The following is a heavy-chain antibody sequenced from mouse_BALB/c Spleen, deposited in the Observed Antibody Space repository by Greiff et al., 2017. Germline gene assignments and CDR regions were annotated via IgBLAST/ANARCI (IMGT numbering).Heavy chain of an antibody. CDR1: GFTFSSFG. CDR3: ARRPLLLRTYAMDY. V-gene: IGHV5-17*02. D-gene: IGHD1-1*01. CDR2: ISSGSSTI. Sequence: EVQLQESGGGLVQPGGSRKLSCAASGFTFSSFGMHWVRQAPEKGLEWVAYISSGSSTIYYADTVKGRFTISRDNPKNTLFLQMTSLRSEDTAMYYCARRPLLLRTYAMDYWGQGTSVTVSS. J-gene: IGHJ4*01.